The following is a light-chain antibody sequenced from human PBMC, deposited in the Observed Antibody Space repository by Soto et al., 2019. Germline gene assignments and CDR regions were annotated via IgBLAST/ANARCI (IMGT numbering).Light chain of an antibody. CDR2: KAS. J-gene: IGKJ1*01. Sequence: DVLMTQFPSTLSASVGDRVIITCRASHNINNYLAWYQQKPGKAPKLLIYKASNLESGVPSRFSGSGSGTDFTLTISCLQSEDFATYYCQQYYSTWTFGQGTKVDIK. CDR3: QQYYSTWT. CDR1: HNINNY. V-gene: IGKV1-5*03.